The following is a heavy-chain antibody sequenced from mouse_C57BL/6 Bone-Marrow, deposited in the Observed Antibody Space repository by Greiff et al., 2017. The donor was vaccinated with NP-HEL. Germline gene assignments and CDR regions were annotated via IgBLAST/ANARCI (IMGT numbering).Heavy chain of an antibody. CDR1: GYTFTSYW. J-gene: IGHJ1*03. V-gene: IGHV1-64*01. CDR2: IHPNSGST. D-gene: IGHD1-1*01. CDR3: AREGNYYGNWYFDV. Sequence: QVQLKQPGAELVKPGASVKLSCKASGYTFTSYWMHWVKQRPGQGLEWIGMIHPNSGSTNYNEKFKSKATLTVDKSSSTAYMQLSSLTSEDSAVYYCAREGNYYGNWYFDVWGTGTTVTVSS.